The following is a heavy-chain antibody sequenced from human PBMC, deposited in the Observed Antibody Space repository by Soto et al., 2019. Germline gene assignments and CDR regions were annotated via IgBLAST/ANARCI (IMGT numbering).Heavy chain of an antibody. CDR2: IIPILGIA. D-gene: IGHD3-10*01. CDR3: AGVRGKDAFDI. J-gene: IGHJ3*02. V-gene: IGHV1-69*02. CDR1: GGTFSSYT. Sequence: QVQLVQSGAEVKKPRSSVKVSCKASGGTFSSYTISWVRQAPGQGLEWMGRIIPILGIANYAQKFQGRVTITADKSTSTAYMELSSLRSEDTAVYYCAGVRGKDAFDIWGQGTMVTVSS.